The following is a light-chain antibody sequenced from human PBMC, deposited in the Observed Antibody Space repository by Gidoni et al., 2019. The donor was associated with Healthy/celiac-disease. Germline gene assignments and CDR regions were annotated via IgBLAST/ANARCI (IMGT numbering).Light chain of an antibody. CDR1: QDISNY. CDR2: DAS. CDR3: QQYDNLPLT. V-gene: IGKV1-33*01. Sequence: DIQMTQSPSSLSASVGDRVTITCQASQDISNYLNWYQQKPVKAPKLLIYDASNLETGVPSRFSGRGSGTDFTFTISSLQPEDIATYYCQQYDNLPLTFGPGTKVDIK. J-gene: IGKJ3*01.